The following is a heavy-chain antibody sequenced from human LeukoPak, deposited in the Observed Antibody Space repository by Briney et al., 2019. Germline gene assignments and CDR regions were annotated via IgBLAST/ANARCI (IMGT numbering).Heavy chain of an antibody. CDR3: ARAADLYDSSLDV. J-gene: IGHJ4*02. D-gene: IGHD3-22*01. V-gene: IGHV1-18*04. CDR2: ISSHIGHT. Sequence: ASVKVSCKTSGYTFTLYYVHWVRQAPGQGPEWMGWISSHIGHTTYAQKFQGRVTMTTDTSTSTAYMELRSLRYDDTAAYYCARAADLYDSSLDVWGQGTLVTVSS. CDR1: GYTFTLYY.